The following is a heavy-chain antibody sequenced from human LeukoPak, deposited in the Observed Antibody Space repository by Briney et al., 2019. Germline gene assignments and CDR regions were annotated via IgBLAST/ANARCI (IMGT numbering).Heavy chain of an antibody. Sequence: ASVKVSCKASGYTFSNYGISWVRQAPGQGLEWMGWISGYNGNKKYVQKLQGRVTMTTDTSTSTAYMELRSLRSGDTAVYYCASTRIPMLRGPFDPWGQGTLVTVSS. V-gene: IGHV1-18*01. J-gene: IGHJ5*02. CDR2: ISGYNGNK. CDR1: GYTFSNYG. CDR3: ASTRIPMLRGPFDP. D-gene: IGHD3-10*01.